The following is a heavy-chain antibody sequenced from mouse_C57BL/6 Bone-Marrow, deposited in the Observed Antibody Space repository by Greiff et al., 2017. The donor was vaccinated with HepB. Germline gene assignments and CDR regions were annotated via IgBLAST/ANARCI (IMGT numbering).Heavy chain of an antibody. CDR2: IWTGGGT. CDR1: GFSLTSYA. Sequence: VQLQESGPGLVAPSQSLSLTCTVSGFSLTSYAISWVRQPPGKGLEWLGVIWTGGGTNYNSALKSRLTISKDNSKSQGSLKMNSLQTDDTARYYCARKGATGTDYAMDYWGQGTSVTVSS. J-gene: IGHJ4*01. CDR3: ARKGATGTDYAMDY. D-gene: IGHD4-1*01. V-gene: IGHV2-9-1*01.